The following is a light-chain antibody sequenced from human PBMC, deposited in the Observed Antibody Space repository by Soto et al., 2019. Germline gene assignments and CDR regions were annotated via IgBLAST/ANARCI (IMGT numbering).Light chain of an antibody. Sequence: QSVLTQPASVSGSPGQSIAISCTGTSSDVGGYNYVSWYQHHPGKAPKLMIYDVSNRPSGVSNRFSGSKSGNTASLTISGLQDEDEADYYCSSYTSSSTYVFGTGTRSPS. CDR1: SSDVGGYNY. CDR3: SSYTSSSTYV. CDR2: DVS. V-gene: IGLV2-14*03. J-gene: IGLJ1*01.